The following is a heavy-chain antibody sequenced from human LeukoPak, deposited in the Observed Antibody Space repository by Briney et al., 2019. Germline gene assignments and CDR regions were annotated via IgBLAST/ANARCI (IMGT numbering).Heavy chain of an antibody. V-gene: IGHV1-8*03. J-gene: IGHJ3*02. D-gene: IGHD1-26*01. CDR3: ARGSGSYYAFDI. CDR2: MNPNSGNT. CDR1: GYTYTSYD. Sequence: ASVKVSCKASGYTYTSYDINWVRQATGQGLEWMGWMNPNSGNTGYAQKFQGRVTITRNTSISTAYMELSSLRSEDTAVYYCARGSGSYYAFDIWGQGTMVTVSS.